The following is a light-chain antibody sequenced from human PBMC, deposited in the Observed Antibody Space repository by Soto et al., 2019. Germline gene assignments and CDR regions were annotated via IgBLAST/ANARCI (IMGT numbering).Light chain of an antibody. CDR1: HSITRL. Sequence: DIQMTQSPSTLAASVGDRVTITCRADHSITRLLAWFQQKPGKAPSLLIYDATNLQPGVPSRFSGSGSGTEFTLTISSLQPDDFATYYCQQYNGYSHSFGQGTKVDIK. J-gene: IGKJ2*01. CDR2: DAT. CDR3: QQYNGYSHS. V-gene: IGKV1-5*01.